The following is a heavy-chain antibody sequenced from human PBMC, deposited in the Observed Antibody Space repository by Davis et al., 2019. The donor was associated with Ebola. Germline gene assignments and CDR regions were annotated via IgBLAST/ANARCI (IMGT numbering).Heavy chain of an antibody. V-gene: IGHV4-30-4*01. CDR2: IHHTGST. CDR1: GTPITNNDDY. CDR3: AREAWYSGYYPGTDAFDI. D-gene: IGHD1-26*01. Sequence: PSETLSLTCTVSGTPITNNDDYWSWIRQTPGKGLEWIGYIHHTGSTFYYPSLESRFTISVDTSKNQFSLKLNSVTAADTAVYYCAREAWYSGYYPGTDAFDIWGQGTMVTVSS. J-gene: IGHJ3*02.